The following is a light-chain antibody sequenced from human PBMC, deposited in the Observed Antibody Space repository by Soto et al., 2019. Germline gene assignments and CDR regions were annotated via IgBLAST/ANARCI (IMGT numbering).Light chain of an antibody. CDR3: GTWDSSLSVGV. J-gene: IGLJ2*01. CDR1: SSNIGNKY. CDR2: DNS. Sequence: QSVLTQPPSVSAAPGQKVTISCSGSSSNIGNKYVSWYQQLPGTAPKLLIYDNSQRPSGIPDRFSGSKSGTSAALDITGLQTGDEADYYCGTWDSSLSVGVFGGGTKLTVL. V-gene: IGLV1-51*01.